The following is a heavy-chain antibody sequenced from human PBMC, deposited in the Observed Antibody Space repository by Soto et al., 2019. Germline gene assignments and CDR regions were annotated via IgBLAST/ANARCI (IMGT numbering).Heavy chain of an antibody. V-gene: IGHV3-49*03. D-gene: IGHD4-4*01. CDR3: TRETATVTRNYYYYYGMDV. CDR2: IRSKAYGGTT. J-gene: IGHJ6*02. Sequence: GSLRLSCTASGFTFGDYAMSWFRQAPGKGLEWVGFIRSKAYGGTTEYAASVKGRFTISRDDSKSIAYLQMNSLKTEDTAVYYCTRETATVTRNYYYYYGMDVWGQGTTVTVSS. CDR1: GFTFGDYA.